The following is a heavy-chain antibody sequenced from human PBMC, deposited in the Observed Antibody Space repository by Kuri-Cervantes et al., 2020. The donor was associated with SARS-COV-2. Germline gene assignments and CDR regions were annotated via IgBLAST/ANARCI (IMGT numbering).Heavy chain of an antibody. V-gene: IGHV4-59*11. D-gene: IGHD3-22*01. CDR2: VYSSGST. Sequence: ESLKISCTVSGGSISGHYWSWIRQPPGKGLEWIGYVYSSGSTNYSPSLKSRVTMSVDTSKNQFSLKPTSVTAADTAVYYCTRAGYDNSGYYYSFDFWGQGTLVTVSS. CDR1: GGSISGHY. J-gene: IGHJ4*02. CDR3: TRAGYDNSGYYYSFDF.